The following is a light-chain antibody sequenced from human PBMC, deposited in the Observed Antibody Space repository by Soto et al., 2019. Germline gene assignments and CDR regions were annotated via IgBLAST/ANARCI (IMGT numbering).Light chain of an antibody. J-gene: IGKJ5*01. CDR3: HQYNNWLRT. CDR2: GAS. Sequence: VITQSPATLSVPPGDRATLSCRASQSVRNNLAWYQQKPGQAPSLLIYGASTRATGIPARFSGSGSGTEFTLTISSLQSEDFAVYFCHQYNNWLRTFGQGTRLEIK. V-gene: IGKV3-15*01. CDR1: QSVRNN.